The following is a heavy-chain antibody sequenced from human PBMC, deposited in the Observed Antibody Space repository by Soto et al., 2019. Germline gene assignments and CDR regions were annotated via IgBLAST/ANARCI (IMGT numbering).Heavy chain of an antibody. J-gene: IGHJ4*02. CDR1: GFTFSSYE. CDR2: ISSSGKTI. V-gene: IGHV3-48*03. CDR3: ARNNGGYEVY. Sequence: EGQLVESGGDLVQPGGSLRLSCVASGFTFSSYEMNWVRQAPGKGLEWVSYISSSGKTIHYADSVKGRFTISRDNAKNSLYLQMNSLRAEDTAVYYCARNNGGYEVYWGQGTLVTVSS. D-gene: IGHD5-12*01.